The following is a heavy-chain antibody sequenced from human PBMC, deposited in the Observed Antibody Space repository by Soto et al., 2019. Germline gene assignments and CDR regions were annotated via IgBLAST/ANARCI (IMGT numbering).Heavy chain of an antibody. CDR1: GYTFTGYY. CDR3: ARDRFGSSGWYFDWYFDL. D-gene: IGHD6-19*01. V-gene: IGHV1-2*04. CDR2: INPNRCGT. Sequence: QVQLVQSGAEVKKPGASVKVSCKASGYTFTGYYMHWVRQAPGQGLEWMGRINPNRCGTNYAQKFQGWVTMTRDTSISTTYMELSRLRSDDTAVYYCARDRFGSSGWYFDWYFDLWGRGTLVTVSS. J-gene: IGHJ2*01.